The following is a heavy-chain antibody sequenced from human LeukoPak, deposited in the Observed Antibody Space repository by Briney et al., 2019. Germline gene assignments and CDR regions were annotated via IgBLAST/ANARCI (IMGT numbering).Heavy chain of an antibody. J-gene: IGHJ4*02. Sequence: GGSLRLSCAASGFTFSSYWMSWVRQAPGKRLEWLSYISSSSSLIYYADSVKGRFTISRDNARNSLHLQMNSLRAEDTAVYYCARDRVSGSGSIDYWGQGTLVTVSS. CDR3: ARDRVSGSGSIDY. D-gene: IGHD3-10*01. V-gene: IGHV3-48*01. CDR1: GFTFSSYW. CDR2: ISSSSSLI.